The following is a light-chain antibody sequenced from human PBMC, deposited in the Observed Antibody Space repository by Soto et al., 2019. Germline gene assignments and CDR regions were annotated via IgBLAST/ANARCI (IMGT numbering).Light chain of an antibody. Sequence: DIQMTQSPASLSASVGDSVTITCRASQDINNFLAWFQQKQGKAPKSLIFAASSLHSGVPSRFSGSGSGTDCTLTISSLQAEDGGTYYCQHYDSYPQTFGQGTRLDIK. CDR3: QHYDSYPQT. CDR1: QDINNF. J-gene: IGKJ5*01. V-gene: IGKV1-16*01. CDR2: AAS.